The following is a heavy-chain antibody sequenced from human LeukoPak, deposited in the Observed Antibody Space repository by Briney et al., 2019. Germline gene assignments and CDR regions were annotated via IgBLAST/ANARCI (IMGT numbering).Heavy chain of an antibody. V-gene: IGHV4-4*09. J-gene: IGHJ4*02. CDR3: ARLGSYHDF. D-gene: IGHD1-26*01. Sequence: SETLSLTCTVSGASISNYYWSWIRQTPKKGLEWMGHIHSSGGSSYYPSLKSRLTLSIDTSRNQLSLKLPSVTAADTAVYFCARLGSYHDFWGQGALVTVSS. CDR1: GASISNYY. CDR2: IHSSGGS.